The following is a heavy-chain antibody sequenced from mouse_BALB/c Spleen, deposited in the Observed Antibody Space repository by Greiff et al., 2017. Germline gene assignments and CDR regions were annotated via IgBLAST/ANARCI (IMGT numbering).Heavy chain of an antibody. CDR2: IYPGDGDT. J-gene: IGHJ2*01. V-gene: IGHV1-87*01. CDR1: GYTFTSYW. CDR3: AFMGYFDY. Sequence: VQLKESGAELARPGASVKLSCKASGYTFTSYWMQWVKQRPGQGLEWIGAIYPGDGDTRYTQKFKGKATLTADKSSSTAYMQLSSLASEDSAVYYCAFMGYFDYWGQGTTLTVSS. D-gene: IGHD1-1*01.